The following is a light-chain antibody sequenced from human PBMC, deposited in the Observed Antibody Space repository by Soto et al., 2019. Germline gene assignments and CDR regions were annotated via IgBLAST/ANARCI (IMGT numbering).Light chain of an antibody. CDR3: SSYTSSTRV. V-gene: IGLV2-14*01. CDR2: DVS. Sequence: QSALTQPGSVSGSPGQAMTISSTGTSSDVGGYNYVSWYQQHPGKAPKLMIYDVSNRPSGVSNRFSGSKSGNTASLTISGFQAQDEADYYCSSYTSSTRVFGGGTKVTVL. J-gene: IGLJ3*02. CDR1: SSDVGGYNY.